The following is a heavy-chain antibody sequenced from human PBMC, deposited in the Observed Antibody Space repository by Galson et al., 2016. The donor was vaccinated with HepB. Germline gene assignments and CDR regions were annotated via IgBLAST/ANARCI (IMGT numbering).Heavy chain of an antibody. V-gene: IGHV3-33*04. CDR3: ARYYGNYRAFDY. D-gene: IGHD4-11*01. Sequence: SLRLSCAASGFTFSYYAMYWVRQAPGKGLEWVALIWYDGSKDYYADSVMGRFAVSRDNFNNILYLQMNSLRAEDTTVYYCARYYGNYRAFDYWGQGTLVTVSS. CDR1: GFTFSYYA. J-gene: IGHJ4*02. CDR2: IWYDGSKD.